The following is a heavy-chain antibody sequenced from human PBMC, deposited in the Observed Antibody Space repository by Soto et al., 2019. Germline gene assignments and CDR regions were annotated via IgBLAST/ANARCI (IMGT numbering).Heavy chain of an antibody. J-gene: IGHJ4*02. Sequence: SETLFLTCTVSGGSISNYYCNWIRQPAGKGLEWIGRIDTSGSTNYNPSLKSRVTMSVDTSKQEFSLKLSSVTAADTALYYCARGGQDFWSGPFDYWGRGALVTVSS. D-gene: IGHD3-3*01. CDR1: GGSISNYY. V-gene: IGHV4-4*07. CDR2: IDTSGST. CDR3: ARGGQDFWSGPFDY.